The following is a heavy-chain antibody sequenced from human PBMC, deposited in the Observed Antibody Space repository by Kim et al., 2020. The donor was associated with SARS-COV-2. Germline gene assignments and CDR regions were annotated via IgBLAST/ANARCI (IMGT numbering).Heavy chain of an antibody. CDR1: GYSISSGYY. J-gene: IGHJ4*02. CDR3: ARGLARLPPDY. CDR2: IYHSGST. V-gene: IGHV4-38-2*02. Sequence: SETLSLTCTVSGYSISSGYYWGWIRQPPGKGLEWIGSIYHSGSTYYNPSLKSRVTISVDTSKNQFSLKLSSVTAADTAVYYCARGLARLPPDYWGQGTLVTVSS. D-gene: IGHD2-15*01.